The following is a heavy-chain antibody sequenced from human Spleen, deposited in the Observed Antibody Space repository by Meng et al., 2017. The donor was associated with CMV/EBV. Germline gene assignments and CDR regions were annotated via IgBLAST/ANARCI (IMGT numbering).Heavy chain of an antibody. CDR1: GFTFSSYA. J-gene: IGHJ4*02. CDR3: ARDLGHDSYYFDY. CDR2: ISYDGSNK. V-gene: IGHV3-30-3*01. Sequence: QVQLVESGGGVVQPGRALRLSCAASGFTFSSYAMHWVRQAPGKGLEWVAVISYDGSNKYYADSVKGRFTISRDNSKNTLYLQMNSLRAEDTAVYYCARDLGHDSYYFDYWGQGTLVTVSS. D-gene: IGHD3-3*01.